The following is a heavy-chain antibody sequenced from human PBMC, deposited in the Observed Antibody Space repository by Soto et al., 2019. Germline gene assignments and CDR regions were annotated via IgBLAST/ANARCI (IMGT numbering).Heavy chain of an antibody. CDR1: GYSFTSYW. J-gene: IGHJ6*04. V-gene: IGHV5-51*01. D-gene: IGHD6-13*01. CDR3: VRLNEFDQYRTSWPLCVDV. Sequence: GESLKISCKGSGYSFTSYWIGWVRQMPGKGLEWMGIIYPGDSDTRYSPSFQGQVTISADKSISTAYLQWSGLKASDTAMYYCVRLNEFDQYRTSWPLCVDVWGEGTTVTVSS. CDR2: IYPGDSDT.